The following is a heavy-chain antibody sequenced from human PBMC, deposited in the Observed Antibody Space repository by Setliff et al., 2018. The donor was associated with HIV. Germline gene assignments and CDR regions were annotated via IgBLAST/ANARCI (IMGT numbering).Heavy chain of an antibody. V-gene: IGHV1-69*05. Sequence: SVKVSCKASGGALSSYAITWVRQAPGQGLEWMGGFIPIFDTAKYAQKFQGRLTITRDDSTNTAYMELGSLRSEDTAVYYCARGIGLIREDFYYYMDVWGKGTTVT. J-gene: IGHJ6*03. CDR1: GGALSSYA. CDR2: FIPIFDTA. CDR3: ARGIGLIREDFYYYMDV. D-gene: IGHD6-13*01.